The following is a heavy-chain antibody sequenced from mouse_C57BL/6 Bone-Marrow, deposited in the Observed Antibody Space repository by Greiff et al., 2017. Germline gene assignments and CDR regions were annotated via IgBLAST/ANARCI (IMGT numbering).Heavy chain of an antibody. Sequence: VQLQQSGAELVRPGTSVKVSCKASGYAFTNYLIEWVKQRPGQGLEWIGMINPGSGGTNYNEKFKGKATLTADKSSSTAYMQLSSLTSEDSAVCVCARDDCGGGYFDDWGQGTTLTVSS. CDR1: GYAFTNYL. CDR2: INPGSGGT. J-gene: IGHJ2*01. D-gene: IGHD2-4*01. CDR3: ARDDCGGGYFDD. V-gene: IGHV1-54*01.